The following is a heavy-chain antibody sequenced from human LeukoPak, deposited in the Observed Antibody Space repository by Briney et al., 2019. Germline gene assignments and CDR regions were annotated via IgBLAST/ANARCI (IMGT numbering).Heavy chain of an antibody. CDR1: GYTFTSYD. CDR3: AKADYYDSSGYYYVPTSLDY. V-gene: IGHV1-8*01. Sequence: ASVKVSCKASGYTFTSYDINWVRQATGQGLEWMGWMNPNSGNTGYAQKFQGRVTMTRNTSISTAYMELSSLRAEDTAVYYCAKADYYDSSGYYYVPTSLDYWGQGTLVTVSS. CDR2: MNPNSGNT. J-gene: IGHJ4*02. D-gene: IGHD3-22*01.